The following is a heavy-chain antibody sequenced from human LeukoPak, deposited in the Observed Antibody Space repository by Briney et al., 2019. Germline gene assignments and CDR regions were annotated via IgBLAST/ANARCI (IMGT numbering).Heavy chain of an antibody. J-gene: IGHJ6*03. V-gene: IGHV4-38-2*02. CDR1: SYSINSNYY. CDR3: ARVGSGSDYYYYYYLDV. D-gene: IGHD3-10*01. CDR2: IYHTGST. Sequence: SETLSLTCSVSSYSINSNYYWGWIRQSPGKGLEWIGSIYHTGSTYYNPSLKSRVTISVDTSKNQFSLKLSSVTAADTAVYYCARVGSGSDYYYYYYLDVWGKGTTVTVSS.